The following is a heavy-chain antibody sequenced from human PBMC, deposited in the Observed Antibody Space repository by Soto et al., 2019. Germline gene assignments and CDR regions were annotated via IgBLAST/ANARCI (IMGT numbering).Heavy chain of an antibody. CDR3: ARRYGTTFGY. J-gene: IGHJ4*02. D-gene: IGHD1-7*01. CDR1: GGSISSYY. V-gene: IGHV4-59*01. CDR2: IYYSGST. Sequence: TSETLSLTCTVSGGSISSYYWRWIRQPPGKGLEWIGYIYYSGSTNYNPSLKSRVTISVDTSKNQFSLKLSSVTAADTAVYYCARRYGTTFGYWGQGTLVTVSS.